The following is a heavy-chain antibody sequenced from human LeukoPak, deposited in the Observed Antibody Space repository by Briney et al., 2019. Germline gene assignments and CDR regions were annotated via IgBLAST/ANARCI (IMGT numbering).Heavy chain of an antibody. Sequence: GGSLRLSCAASGFTVSSNYMTWVRQAPGKGLEWVSVIYSDGSTYYVDSVKGRFIISRDNSKNTMYLQMNSLRVEDTAVYYCARGYRYADRWGQGTLVTVSS. V-gene: IGHV3-66*01. J-gene: IGHJ5*02. CDR1: GFTVSSNY. CDR3: ARGYRYADR. CDR2: IYSDGST. D-gene: IGHD5-18*01.